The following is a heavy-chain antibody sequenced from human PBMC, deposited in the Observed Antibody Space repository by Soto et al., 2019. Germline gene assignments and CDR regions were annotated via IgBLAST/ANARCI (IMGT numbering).Heavy chain of an antibody. V-gene: IGHV1-8*01. CDR2: MNPNSGNT. D-gene: IGHD2-15*01. CDR1: GYTFTSYD. J-gene: IGHJ3*02. Sequence: QVQLVQSGAEVKKPGASVKVSCKASGYTFTSYDINWVRQATGQGLAWMGWMNPNSGNTGYAQKFQGRVTMTRNTSRSTAYMELSSLRSEDTAVYYCARDGYCCGGSCDAYAFDICGQGTMVTVSS. CDR3: ARDGYCCGGSCDAYAFDI.